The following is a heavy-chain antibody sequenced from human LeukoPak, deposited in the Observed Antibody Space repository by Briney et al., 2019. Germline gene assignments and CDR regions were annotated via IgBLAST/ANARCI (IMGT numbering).Heavy chain of an antibody. CDR1: GFIFSNYD. Sequence: PGGSLRLSCAACGFIFSNYDMHWVRQAPGQGLDWVSYISSTGRTKYYADSVKGRLTVTRDNSENSLYLQLNILRAEDTAVYFCARAPGVIARGEYSAMDVWGKGTTVTVSS. D-gene: IGHD3-16*01. CDR2: ISSTGRTK. V-gene: IGHV3-48*03. CDR3: ARAPGVIARGEYSAMDV. J-gene: IGHJ6*04.